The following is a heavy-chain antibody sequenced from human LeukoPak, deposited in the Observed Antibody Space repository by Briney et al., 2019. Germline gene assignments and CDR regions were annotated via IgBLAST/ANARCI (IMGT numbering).Heavy chain of an antibody. J-gene: IGHJ4*02. CDR2: IIPILGIA. CDR1: GGTFSSYA. D-gene: IGHD2-15*01. V-gene: IGHV1-69*04. CDR3: ARFGPPNCSGGSCLFDY. Sequence: SVKVSCKASGGTFSSYAISWVRQAPGQGLEWMGRIIPILGIANYAQKFQGRVTITADKSTSTAYMELSSLRSEDTAVYYCARFGPPNCSGGSCLFDYWGQGTLVTVSS.